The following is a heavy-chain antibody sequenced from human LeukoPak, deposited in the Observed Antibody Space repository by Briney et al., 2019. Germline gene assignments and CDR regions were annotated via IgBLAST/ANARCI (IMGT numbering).Heavy chain of an antibody. J-gene: IGHJ4*02. CDR2: FDPEDGET. CDR1: GYTLTELS. V-gene: IGHV1-24*01. D-gene: IGHD6-13*01. Sequence: ASVKVSCKVSGYTLTELSMHWVRQAPGEGLEWMGGFDPEDGETIYAQKFQGRVTMTEDTSTDTAYMELSSLRSEDTAVYYCATLSMSKQQLSEYWGQGTLVTVSS. CDR3: ATLSMSKQQLSEY.